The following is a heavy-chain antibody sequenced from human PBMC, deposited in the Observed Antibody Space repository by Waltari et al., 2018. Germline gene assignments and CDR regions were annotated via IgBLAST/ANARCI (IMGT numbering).Heavy chain of an antibody. CDR1: GAPISDDVSRCTY. CDR2: IYSSGAV. Sequence: QVQLQESGPGLVKPTHTLSLTCTVSGAPISDDVSRCTYWTWIRQSAGKGLEWIGHIYSSGAVDYNPSLRSRVTISLDTPKSHFTLKLTSVTAADTAVYYCANRGVGNYFKYFRLWSPGTLVTVSS. D-gene: IGHD1-7*01. V-gene: IGHV4-61*02. CDR3: ANRGVGNYFKYFRL. J-gene: IGHJ1*01.